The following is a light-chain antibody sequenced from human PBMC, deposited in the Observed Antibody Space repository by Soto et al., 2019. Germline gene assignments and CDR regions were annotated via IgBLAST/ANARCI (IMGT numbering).Light chain of an antibody. CDR3: HQYGSTPRT. CDR2: GIS. V-gene: IGKV3-20*01. J-gene: IGKJ2*01. CDR1: QSVVSNY. Sequence: EIVLTQSPGTLSLSPGERATLSCRASQSVVSNYFSWFQQKPGQAPRLLIYGISIRATGIPDRFSASGSGTDFTLTITRLEPEEFAVYYCHQYGSTPRTFGQGTKLEIK.